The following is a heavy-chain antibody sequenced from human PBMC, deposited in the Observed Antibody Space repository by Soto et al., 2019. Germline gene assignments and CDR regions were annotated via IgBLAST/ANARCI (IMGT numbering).Heavy chain of an antibody. V-gene: IGHV1-69*08. J-gene: IGHJ6*02. CDR1: GGTFSSYT. CDR2: IIPILGIA. Sequence: QVQLVQSGAGVKKPGSSVKVSCRASGGTFSSYTISWVRQAPGQGLEWMGRIIPILGIANYAQKFQGRVTITADKSTSTAYMELSSLRSEDTAVYYCARDRTPRHGMDVWGQGTTVTVSS. CDR3: ARDRTPRHGMDV.